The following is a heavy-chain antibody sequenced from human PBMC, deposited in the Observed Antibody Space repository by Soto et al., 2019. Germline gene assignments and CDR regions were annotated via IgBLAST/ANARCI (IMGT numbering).Heavy chain of an antibody. J-gene: IGHJ3*02. CDR1: GFTFSSYS. D-gene: IGHD3-16*02. V-gene: IGHV3-48*02. CDR3: ARKLSAFDI. CDR2: ISSSSSTI. Sequence: EVQLVESGGGLVQPGGSLRLSCAASGFTFSSYSMNWVRQAPGKGLEWVSYISSSSSTIYYADSVKGRFTISRDNAKNSLYLQMNRLRDEDTAVYYCARKLSAFDIWGQGTMVTVSS.